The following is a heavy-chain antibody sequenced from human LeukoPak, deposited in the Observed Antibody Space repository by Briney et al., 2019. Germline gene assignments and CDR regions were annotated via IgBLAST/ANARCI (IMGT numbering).Heavy chain of an antibody. CDR1: GFTFSGYY. CDR2: ISSSSAYT. J-gene: IGHJ4*02. V-gene: IGHV3-11*06. CDR3: ASAQYYFES. Sequence: GGSLRLSCAASGFTFSGYYMSWIRQAPGKGLEWVSYISSSSAYTNYADSVKGRFTISRDNAKKSLYLQMNSLRAEDTAVYYCASAQYYFESWGQGTLVTVSS.